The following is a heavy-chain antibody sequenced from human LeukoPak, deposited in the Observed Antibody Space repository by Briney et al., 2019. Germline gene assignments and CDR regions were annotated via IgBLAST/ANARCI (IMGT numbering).Heavy chain of an antibody. J-gene: IGHJ5*02. V-gene: IGHV1-2*02. CDR1: GYTFTGYY. CDR2: INPNSGGT. CDR3: ARDPIQVVVPAAIGWFDP. D-gene: IGHD2-2*01. Sequence: ASVTVSCMASGYTFTGYYMHWVRQAPGQGLEWMGWINPNSGGTNYAQKFQGRVTMTRDTSISTAYMELSRLRSDDTAVYYCARDPIQVVVPAAIGWFDPWGQGTLVTVSS.